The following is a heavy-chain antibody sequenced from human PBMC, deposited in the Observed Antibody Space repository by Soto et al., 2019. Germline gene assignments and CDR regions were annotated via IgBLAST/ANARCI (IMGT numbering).Heavy chain of an antibody. CDR2: INPNSGGT. V-gene: IGHV1-2*04. D-gene: IGHD6-6*01. J-gene: IGHJ4*02. CDR1: GYTFTGYY. CDR3: AREGYSSSSSYYFDY. Sequence: ASVKVSCKASGYTFTGYYMHWVRQAPGQGLEWMGWINPNSGGTNYAQKFQGWVTMTRDTSISTAYMELSRLRSGDTAVYYCAREGYSSSSSYYFDYWGQGTLVTVSS.